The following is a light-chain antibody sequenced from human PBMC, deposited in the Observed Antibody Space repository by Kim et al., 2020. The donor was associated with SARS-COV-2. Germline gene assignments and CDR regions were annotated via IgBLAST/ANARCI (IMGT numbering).Light chain of an antibody. CDR3: TSYAGNNNVV. V-gene: IGLV2-8*01. Sequence: GQSVTLSCTGTSSDGGGYNYVSWYQQHPGKAPQLMIYEVSKRPSGVPDRFSGSKSGNTASLTVSGLQAEDEADYYCTSYAGNNNVVFGGGTQLTVL. CDR1: SSDGGGYNY. CDR2: EVS. J-gene: IGLJ2*01.